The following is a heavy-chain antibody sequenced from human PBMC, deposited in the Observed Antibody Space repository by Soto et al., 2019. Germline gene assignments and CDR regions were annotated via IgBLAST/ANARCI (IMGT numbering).Heavy chain of an antibody. V-gene: IGHV1-69*06. CDR1: DGTFASYS. CDR3: ARDPVDLFGYLDV. CDR2: IIPLMRTV. J-gene: IGHJ6*03. Sequence: QEELVQSGAEVKKPGSSVNVSCRTSDGTFASYSITWLRQAPGQRLEWMGEIIPLMRTVNYAQKFQDRVTITGDRSTSTVYMALSSLRSDDTAVYYCARDPVDLFGYLDVWGKGTTVTVSS. D-gene: IGHD2-21*01.